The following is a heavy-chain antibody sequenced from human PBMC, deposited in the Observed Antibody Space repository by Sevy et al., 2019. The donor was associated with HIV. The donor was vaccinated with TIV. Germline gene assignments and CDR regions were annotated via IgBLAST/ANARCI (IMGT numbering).Heavy chain of an antibody. D-gene: IGHD7-27*01. CDR2: INTSGST. J-gene: IGHJ4*02. Sequence: SETLSLTCTVSGDSFSSYFWAWIRLPAGKGLEWIGRINTSGSTNDNPSLKSRVTMSVDTSKSQFSLKVTSLTAADTAIYFCARSNWVTATNGFSKSYYFDYWGQGSLVTVSS. CDR1: GDSFSSYF. V-gene: IGHV4-4*07. CDR3: ARSNWVTATNGFSKSYYFDY.